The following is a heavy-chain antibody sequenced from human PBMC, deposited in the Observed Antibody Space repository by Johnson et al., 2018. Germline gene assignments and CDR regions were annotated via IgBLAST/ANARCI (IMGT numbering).Heavy chain of an antibody. J-gene: IGHJ4*02. V-gene: IGHV3-30*18. CDR3: AKLVGAQYDFDY. CDR1: GFTFSNYD. D-gene: IGHD1-26*01. Sequence: QVQLQESGGGVVQPGRSLRLSCAASGFTFSNYDIHWVRQAPGKGLEWVAVISYDGNNRYYADSVKGRFTISGDNSKNTIYLQMNSMRAEDTACYYWAKLVGAQYDFDYWGQGTLVTVSS. CDR2: ISYDGNNR.